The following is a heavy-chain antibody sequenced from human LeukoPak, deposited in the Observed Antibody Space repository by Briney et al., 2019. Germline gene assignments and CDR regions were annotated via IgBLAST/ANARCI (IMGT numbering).Heavy chain of an antibody. D-gene: IGHD6-13*01. Sequence: GRSLRLSCAASGFTFDDYAMHWVRQAPGKGLEWVSGISWNSGSIGYADSVKGRFTISRDNAKNSLYLQMNSLRAEDTALYYCAKDIQRIAAAGYYGMDVWGQGTTVTVSS. CDR2: ISWNSGSI. CDR3: AKDIQRIAAAGYYGMDV. J-gene: IGHJ6*02. CDR1: GFTFDDYA. V-gene: IGHV3-9*01.